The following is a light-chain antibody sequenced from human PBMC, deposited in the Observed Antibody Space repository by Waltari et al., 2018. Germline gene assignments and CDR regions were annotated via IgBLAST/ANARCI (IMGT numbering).Light chain of an antibody. Sequence: QSVLTPPPSASGPPGQKVTISCNGSSSNIGSNYVDWYQQLPGTAHKLLIFKNNQRPSGVPDRFSDSKSGTSASLAINGLRSEDEADYYCAAWDDSLSGLVLGGGTKVTVL. V-gene: IGLV1-47*01. CDR1: SSNIGSNY. J-gene: IGLJ3*02. CDR2: KNN. CDR3: AAWDDSLSGLV.